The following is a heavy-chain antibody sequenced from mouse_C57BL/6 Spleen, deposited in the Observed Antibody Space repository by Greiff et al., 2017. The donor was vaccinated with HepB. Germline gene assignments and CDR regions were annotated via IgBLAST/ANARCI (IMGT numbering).Heavy chain of an antibody. V-gene: IGHV2-2*01. CDR1: GFSLTSYG. CDR2: IWSGGST. J-gene: IGHJ1*03. CDR3: ARFPDYYGSSYAYFDV. D-gene: IGHD1-1*01. Sequence: VQLVESGPGLVQPSQSLSITCTVSGFSLTSYGVHWVRQSPGKGLEWLGVIWSGGSTDYNAAFISRLSISKDNSKSQVFFKMNSLQADDTAIYYCARFPDYYGSSYAYFDVWGTGTTVTVSS.